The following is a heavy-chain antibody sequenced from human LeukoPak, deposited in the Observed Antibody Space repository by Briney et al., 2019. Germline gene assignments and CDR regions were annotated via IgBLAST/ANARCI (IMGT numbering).Heavy chain of an antibody. Sequence: GGSLGLSCAASGFTFNSYGMHWVRQAPGKGLEWVAVISYDGSNKYYADSVKGRFTISRDNSKNTLYLQMNSLRAEDTAVYYCARDSSSSVGYFDYWGQGTLVTVSS. CDR2: ISYDGSNK. CDR3: ARDSSSSVGYFDY. D-gene: IGHD6-6*01. CDR1: GFTFNSYG. V-gene: IGHV3-33*05. J-gene: IGHJ4*02.